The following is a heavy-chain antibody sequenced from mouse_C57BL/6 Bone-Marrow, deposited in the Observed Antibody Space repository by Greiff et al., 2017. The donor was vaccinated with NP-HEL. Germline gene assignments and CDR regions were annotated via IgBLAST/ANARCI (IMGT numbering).Heavy chain of an antibody. J-gene: IGHJ4*01. CDR2: IHPNSGST. D-gene: IGHD1-1*01. CDR1: GYTFTSYW. V-gene: IGHV1-64*01. CDR3: ATPINYYGSSYGDYYAMDY. Sequence: VQLQQPGAELVKPGASVKLSCKASGYTFTSYWMHWVKQRPGQGLEWIGMIHPNSGSTNYNEKFKSKATLTVDKSSSTAYMQLSSLTSEDSAVYYCATPINYYGSSYGDYYAMDYWGQGTSVTVSS.